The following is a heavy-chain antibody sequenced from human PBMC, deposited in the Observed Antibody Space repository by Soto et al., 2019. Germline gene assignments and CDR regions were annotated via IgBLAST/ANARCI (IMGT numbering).Heavy chain of an antibody. V-gene: IGHV4-59*08. D-gene: IGHD6-6*01. Sequence: PSETLSLTCTVSGASISNYYWSWIRQPPGKRLEWIGYMYNSGSTNCSPSLKSRVTISVDTSKNQFSLKLSSVTAADTAVYYCARHGSQQLAGGAYYFDYWGQGTPVTVSS. J-gene: IGHJ4*02. CDR2: MYNSGST. CDR1: GASISNYY. CDR3: ARHGSQQLAGGAYYFDY.